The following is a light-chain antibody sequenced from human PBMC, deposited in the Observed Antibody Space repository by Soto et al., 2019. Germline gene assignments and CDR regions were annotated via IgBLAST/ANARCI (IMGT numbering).Light chain of an antibody. V-gene: IGLV1-40*01. CDR1: STNIGSGYD. Sequence: QSVLTQPPSVSGAPGQRVTISCTGSSTNIGSGYDVHWYQQLPGTAPKLHIYGNSNRPSGVPDRFSGSKSGTSASLAITGLHAEDEADYYCQSYDSSLSGYVFGTGTKLTVL. CDR3: QSYDSSLSGYV. CDR2: GNS. J-gene: IGLJ1*01.